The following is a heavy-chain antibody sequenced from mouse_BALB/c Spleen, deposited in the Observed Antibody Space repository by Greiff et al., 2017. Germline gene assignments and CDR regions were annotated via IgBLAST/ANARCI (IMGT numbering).Heavy chain of an antibody. V-gene: IGHV1-7*01. CDR3: ARFPSYYYAMDY. CDR1: GYTFTSYW. J-gene: IGHJ4*01. CDR2: INPSTGYT. Sequence: QVQLQQSGAELAKPGASVKMSCKASGYTFTSYWMHWVKQRPGQGLEWIGYINPSTGYTEYNQKFKDKATLTADKSSSTAYMQLSSLTSEDSAVYYCARFPSYYYAMDYWGQGTSVTVSS.